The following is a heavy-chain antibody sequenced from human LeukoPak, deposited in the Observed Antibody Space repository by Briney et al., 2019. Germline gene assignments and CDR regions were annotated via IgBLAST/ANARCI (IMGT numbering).Heavy chain of an antibody. D-gene: IGHD2-8*02. CDR2: TSNDGSNK. J-gene: IGHJ3*02. V-gene: IGHV3-30*04. CDR1: GFTFSSHA. CDR3: AKTHDTTGLFYGFDI. Sequence: GRSLRLSCAASGFTFSSHAMHWVRQAPGKGLEWVTVTSNDGSNKYYADSVKGRFTISRDNSKNTLFLQMNSLRIEDTAIYYCAKTHDTTGLFYGFDIWGQGTMVTVSS.